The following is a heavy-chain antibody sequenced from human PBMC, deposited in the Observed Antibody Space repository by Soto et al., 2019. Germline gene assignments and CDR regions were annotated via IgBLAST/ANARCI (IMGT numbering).Heavy chain of an antibody. CDR3: ARDYMVRGVMRWFDP. CDR2: IYHSGST. V-gene: IGHV4-4*02. J-gene: IGHJ5*02. D-gene: IGHD3-10*01. CDR1: GGSISSGNW. Sequence: SETLSLTCAVSGGSISSGNWWSWVHQPPGKGLEWIGEIYHSGSTNYNPSLKSRVTISVDKSKDQFSLKLSSVTAADTAVYYCARDYMVRGVMRWFDPWGQGTLVTVS.